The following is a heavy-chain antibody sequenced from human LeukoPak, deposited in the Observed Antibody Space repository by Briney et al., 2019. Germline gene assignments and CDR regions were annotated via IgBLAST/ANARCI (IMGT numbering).Heavy chain of an antibody. CDR3: ARDRDRGASTPFNY. V-gene: IGHV1-2*02. D-gene: IGHD1-26*01. J-gene: IGHJ4*02. Sequence: ASVKVSCKASGYTFTDYYMHWVRQAPGQGPEWMEWINSNSGATNYAQKFQGRVTMTRDTSISTVYMELSSLRSDDTAVYYCARDRDRGASTPFNYWGQGTLVTVSS. CDR2: INSNSGAT. CDR1: GYTFTDYY.